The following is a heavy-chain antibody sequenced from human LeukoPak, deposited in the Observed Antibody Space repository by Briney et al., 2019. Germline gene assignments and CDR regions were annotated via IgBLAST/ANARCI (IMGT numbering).Heavy chain of an antibody. V-gene: IGHV4-4*07. Sequence: SETLSLTCIVSGDSISSYFWSWIRQPAGKGLEWIGRIYGSGSTVYNPSLKSRVTMSVDTSKNQFALGLSSVTAADTAVYYCVREGIYDSSGYYDYWGQGTLVTVSS. CDR2: IYGSGST. CDR3: VREGIYDSSGYYDY. D-gene: IGHD3-22*01. J-gene: IGHJ4*02. CDR1: GDSISSYF.